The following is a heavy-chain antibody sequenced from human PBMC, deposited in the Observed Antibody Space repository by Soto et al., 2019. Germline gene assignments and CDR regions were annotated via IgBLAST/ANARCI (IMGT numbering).Heavy chain of an antibody. Sequence: QVHLVQSGAEVKKPGASVKVSCKCSGYTFTSYGITSVRQAPGQGLEWMGWISAHNDNTDYAQKLQGRVTVTRDTSTSTAYMELRSLRSDDTAVYYCARGRYGDYWGQGALVTVSS. D-gene: IGHD1-1*01. CDR1: GYTFTSYG. CDR2: ISAHNDNT. J-gene: IGHJ4*02. CDR3: ARGRYGDY. V-gene: IGHV1-18*01.